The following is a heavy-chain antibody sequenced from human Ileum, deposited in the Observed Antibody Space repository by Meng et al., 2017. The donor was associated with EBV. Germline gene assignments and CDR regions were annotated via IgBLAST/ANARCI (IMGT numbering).Heavy chain of an antibody. CDR2: FVNYVDT. Sequence: QVHLLQSGPEVEQPGAAVRVSCKASGYTFGSYGICWVRQAPGQGLEWMGWFVNYVDTYPAPKFQGRVTMTTDTHTNTAFMELRSLTSDDTAVYYCASGTPGRSYCDYWGQGTLVT. CDR3: ASGTPGRSYCDY. D-gene: IGHD2-15*01. CDR1: GYTFGSYG. J-gene: IGHJ4*02. V-gene: IGHV1-18*01.